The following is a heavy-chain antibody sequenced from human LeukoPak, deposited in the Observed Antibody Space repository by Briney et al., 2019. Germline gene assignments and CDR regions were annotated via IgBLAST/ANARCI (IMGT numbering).Heavy chain of an antibody. CDR1: GYTFTSYG. D-gene: IGHD5-24*01. CDR3: ARENRDGYNMGLAFDI. V-gene: IGHV1-69*13. J-gene: IGHJ3*02. Sequence: ASVKVSCKASGYTFTSYGISWVRQAPGQGLEWMGGIIPIFGTANYAQKFQGRVTITADESTSTAYMELSSLRSEDTAVYYCARENRDGYNMGLAFDIWGQGTMVTVSS. CDR2: IIPIFGTA.